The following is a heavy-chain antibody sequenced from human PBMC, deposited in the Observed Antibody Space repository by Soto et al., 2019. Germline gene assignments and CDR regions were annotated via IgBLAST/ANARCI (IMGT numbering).Heavy chain of an antibody. V-gene: IGHV3-74*01. J-gene: IGHJ5*02. D-gene: IGHD2-2*01. CDR2: INSDASQT. Sequence: EVQLVESGGGLVQPGGSLRLSCAASGFTFSTYWMHWIRQVPGKGLEWVSRINSDASQTYYADSVKGRFTISRDNAKNTLHLEMNSLRAEDTAVYYCVRDGLWITTSRYGNGFDPWGQGTLVTVSS. CDR3: VRDGLWITTSRYGNGFDP. CDR1: GFTFSTYW.